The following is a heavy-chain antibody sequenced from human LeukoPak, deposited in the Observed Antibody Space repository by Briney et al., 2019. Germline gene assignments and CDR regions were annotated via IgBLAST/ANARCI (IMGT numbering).Heavy chain of an antibody. V-gene: IGHV1-69*13. CDR2: IIPIFGTA. Sequence: SVKVSCKASGYTFPSYGISWVRQAPGQGLEWMGGIIPIFGTANYAQKFQGRVTITADESTSTAYMELSSLRSEDTAVYYCARAISSSWHSLAGYFDYWGQGTLVTVSS. D-gene: IGHD6-13*01. J-gene: IGHJ4*02. CDR1: GYTFPSYG. CDR3: ARAISSSWHSLAGYFDY.